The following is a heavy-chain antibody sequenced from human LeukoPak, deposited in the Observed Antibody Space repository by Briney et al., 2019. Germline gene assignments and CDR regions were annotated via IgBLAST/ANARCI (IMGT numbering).Heavy chain of an antibody. D-gene: IGHD3-3*02. J-gene: IGHJ6*04. CDR1: GFAIGTAW. V-gene: IGHV3-15*01. CDR3: IAHFPYFYGFDV. Sequence: GGSLRLSCVSSGFAIGTAWMSWVRQAPGKGLEWLGHIKSEGEGATTDYAAPAKGRFAISRDDSKNMIYLQMSSLKIDDTAIYYCIAHFPYFYGFDVWGKGTTVTVSS. CDR2: IKSEGEGATT.